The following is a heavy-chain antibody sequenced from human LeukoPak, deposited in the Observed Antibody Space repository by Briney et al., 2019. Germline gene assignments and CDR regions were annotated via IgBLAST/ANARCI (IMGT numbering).Heavy chain of an antibody. J-gene: IGHJ3*02. Sequence: ASVKVSCKASGYTFTSYDINWVRQATGQGLEWMGWMNPNSGNTGYAQKFQGRVTITRNTSIGTAYMELSSLRSEDTAVYYCARGPMIDAFDIWGQGTMVTVSS. CDR2: MNPNSGNT. V-gene: IGHV1-8*03. D-gene: IGHD3-22*01. CDR1: GYTFTSYD. CDR3: ARGPMIDAFDI.